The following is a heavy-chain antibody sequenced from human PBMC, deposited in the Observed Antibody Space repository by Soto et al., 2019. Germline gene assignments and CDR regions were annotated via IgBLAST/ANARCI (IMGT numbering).Heavy chain of an antibody. CDR1: GFTFSSYA. CDR3: AKDLIRGYDILTGYYMGPPGDYMDV. J-gene: IGHJ6*03. Sequence: EVQLLESGGGLVQPGGSLRLSCAASGFTFSSYAMSWVRQAPGKGLEWVSAISGSGGSTYYADSVKGRFTISRDNSRNALYLKMSSLRAEDTAVYYCAKDLIRGYDILTGYYMGPPGDYMDVWGKGTTVTVSS. V-gene: IGHV3-23*01. CDR2: ISGSGGST. D-gene: IGHD3-9*01.